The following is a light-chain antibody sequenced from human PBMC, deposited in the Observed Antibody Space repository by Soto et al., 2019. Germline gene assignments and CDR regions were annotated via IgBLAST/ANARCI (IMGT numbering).Light chain of an antibody. CDR2: GAS. CDR3: QQYNNWPLT. CDR1: QSVSSN. V-gene: IGKV3-15*01. J-gene: IGKJ4*01. Sequence: EIVMTQSPATLSVSPGERATLSCRASQSVSSNLAWYQQKPGKAPRLLIYGASTRATGIQARFSGSGSGTEFTLTISSLQSEDFAVYYCQQYNNWPLTFGGGTKVEIK.